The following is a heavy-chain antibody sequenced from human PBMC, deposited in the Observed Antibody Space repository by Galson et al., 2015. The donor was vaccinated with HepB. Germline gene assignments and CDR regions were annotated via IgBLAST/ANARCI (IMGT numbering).Heavy chain of an antibody. CDR2: IGTAGRTT. CDR3: AKKPMTALGNDFFGP. D-gene: IGHD2-21*02. CDR1: GFPFSSYS. V-gene: IGHV3-23*01. Sequence: SLRLSCAASGFPFSSYSMNWVRQAPGKGLEWVSIIGTAGRTTFYADSVKGRFTIFRDNSQNKLYLQMNSLRADDTAVYFCAKKPMTALGNDFFGPWGPGTLVTVSS. J-gene: IGHJ5*02.